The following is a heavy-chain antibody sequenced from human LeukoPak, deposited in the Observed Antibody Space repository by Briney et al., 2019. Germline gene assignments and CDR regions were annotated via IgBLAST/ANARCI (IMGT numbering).Heavy chain of an antibody. CDR3: ARDLLGEWVRDY. CDR1: GYSISSGYY. Sequence: SETLSLTCTVSGYSISSGYYWGWIRQPPGKGLEWIGSIYHSGSTYYNPSLKSRVTISVDTSKNQFSLKLSSVTAADTAVYYCARDLLGEWVRDYWGQGTLVTVSS. J-gene: IGHJ4*02. CDR2: IYHSGST. V-gene: IGHV4-38-2*02. D-gene: IGHD4-17*01.